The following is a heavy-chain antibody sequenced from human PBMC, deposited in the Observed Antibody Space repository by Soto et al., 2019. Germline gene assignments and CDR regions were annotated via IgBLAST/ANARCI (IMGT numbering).Heavy chain of an antibody. CDR3: ASGYSGYEYWFDP. D-gene: IGHD5-12*01. CDR2: TYYGSKWYN. CDR1: GDSVSSNSAA. J-gene: IGHJ5*02. Sequence: SQTLSLTCAISGDSVSSNSAAWNWIRQPQSRGLEWLGRTYYGSKWYNDYAVSVKSRITINPDTSKNQFSLQLNSVTPEDTAVYYCASGYSGYEYWFDPWGQGTLVTVSS. V-gene: IGHV6-1*01.